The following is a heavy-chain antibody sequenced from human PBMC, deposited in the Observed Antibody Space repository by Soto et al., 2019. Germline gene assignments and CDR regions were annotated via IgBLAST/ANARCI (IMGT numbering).Heavy chain of an antibody. D-gene: IGHD1-7*01. V-gene: IGHV3-23*01. CDR1: GFTFSSYA. J-gene: IGHJ4*02. CDR2: ISGSGGST. Sequence: PGGSLRLSCAASGFTFSSYAISWVRQAPGKGLERVSAISGSGGSTYYADSVKGRFTISRDNSKNTLYLQMNSLRAEDTAVYYCAKPATVVTGTFDYWGQGTLVTVSS. CDR3: AKPATVVTGTFDY.